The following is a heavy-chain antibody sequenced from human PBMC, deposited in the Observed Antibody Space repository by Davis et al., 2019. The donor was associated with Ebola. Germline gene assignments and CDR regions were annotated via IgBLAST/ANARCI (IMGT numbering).Heavy chain of an antibody. Sequence: ASVKVSCKASGYTFTSYDINWVRQATGQGLEWMGWMNPNSGNTGYAQKFQGRVTMTRNTSISTAYVELSSLRSEDTAVYYCARGLVASNYYYYGMDVWGQGTTVTVSS. CDR1: GYTFTSYD. CDR2: MNPNSGNT. D-gene: IGHD5-12*01. J-gene: IGHJ6*02. CDR3: ARGLVASNYYYYGMDV. V-gene: IGHV1-8*01.